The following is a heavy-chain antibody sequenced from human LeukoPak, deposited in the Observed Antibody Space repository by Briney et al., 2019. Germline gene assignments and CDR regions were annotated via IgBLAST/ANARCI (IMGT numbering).Heavy chain of an antibody. CDR3: ARDPGSIVGATIQDYYYGMDV. Sequence: ASVKVSCKASGYTFTGYYMHWVRQAPGQGLEWMGIINPSGGSTSYAQKFQGRVTMTRDTSTSTVYMELSSLRSEDTAVYYCARDPGSIVGATIQDYYYGMDVWGQGTTVTVSS. CDR1: GYTFTGYY. V-gene: IGHV1-46*01. J-gene: IGHJ6*02. D-gene: IGHD1-26*01. CDR2: INPSGGST.